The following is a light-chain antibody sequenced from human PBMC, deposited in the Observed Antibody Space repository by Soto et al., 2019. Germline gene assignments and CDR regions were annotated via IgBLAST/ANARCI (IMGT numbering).Light chain of an antibody. J-gene: IGKJ4*01. V-gene: IGKV3-20*01. CDR3: QKYGSSPRVN. Sequence: EIVSTQSPATLTYPPGEIDTLSCRASQSVSSSYLAWYQQKPGQAPRLIIYGASSRATGIPDRFSGSGSGTDFTLTIRRLEPEDFAVYYCQKYGSSPRVNLGGGTTVDLK. CDR2: GAS. CDR1: QSVSSSY.